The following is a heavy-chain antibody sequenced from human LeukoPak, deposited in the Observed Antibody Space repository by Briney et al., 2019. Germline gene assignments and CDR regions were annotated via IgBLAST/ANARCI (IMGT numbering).Heavy chain of an antibody. D-gene: IGHD5-18*01. CDR2: IWYDGSNK. CDR1: GFTFSSYG. Sequence: GGSLRLSCAASGFTFSSYGMHWVRQAPGKGLKWVAVIWYDGSNKYYADSVKGRFTISRDNSKNTLYLQMNSLRAEDTTVYYCAKEGGYSYGYPRGYFDYWGQGTLVTVSS. CDR3: AKEGGYSYGYPRGYFDY. V-gene: IGHV3-33*06. J-gene: IGHJ4*02.